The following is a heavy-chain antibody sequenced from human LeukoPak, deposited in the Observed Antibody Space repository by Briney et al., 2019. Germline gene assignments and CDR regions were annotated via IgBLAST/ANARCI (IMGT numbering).Heavy chain of an antibody. J-gene: IGHJ5*02. CDR1: GYTFTSYG. V-gene: IGHV1-18*01. D-gene: IGHD2-2*01. CDR2: ISAYNGNT. Sequence: GASVKVSCKASGYTFTSYGISWVRQAPGQGLEWMGWISAYNGNTNYAQKLQGRVTMTRNTSISTAYMELSSLRSEDTAVYYCARAAVHSWFDPWGQGTLVTVSS. CDR3: ARAAVHSWFDP.